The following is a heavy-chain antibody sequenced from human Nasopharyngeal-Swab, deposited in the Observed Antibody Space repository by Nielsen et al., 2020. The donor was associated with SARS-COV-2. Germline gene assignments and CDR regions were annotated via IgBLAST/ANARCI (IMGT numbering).Heavy chain of an antibody. J-gene: IGHJ4*02. CDR2: IDPSGGSA. CDR3: ARPRNWNDGLDY. D-gene: IGHD1-1*01. Sequence: ASVKVSCKASGYTFTNYYIHWVRQAPGQRLEWMGVIDPSGGSASYAQNFQGRVTMTRDTSTSTVYMEMSSLKSEDTAVYYCARPRNWNDGLDYWGQGTLVTVSS. V-gene: IGHV1-46*01. CDR1: GYTFTNYY.